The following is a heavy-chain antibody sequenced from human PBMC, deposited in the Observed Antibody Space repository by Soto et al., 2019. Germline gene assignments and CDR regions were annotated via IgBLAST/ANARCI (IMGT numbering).Heavy chain of an antibody. CDR2: ISAYNGNT. D-gene: IGHD3-3*01. CDR3: ARDSRYYDFWSGYYITPIFDY. Sequence: ASVKASCKASGYTFTSYGISWVRQAPGQGLEWMGWISAYNGNTNYAQKLQGRVTMTTDTSTSTAYMELRSLRSDDTAVYYCARDSRYYDFWSGYYITPIFDYWGQGTLVTVSS. CDR1: GYTFTSYG. V-gene: IGHV1-18*01. J-gene: IGHJ4*02.